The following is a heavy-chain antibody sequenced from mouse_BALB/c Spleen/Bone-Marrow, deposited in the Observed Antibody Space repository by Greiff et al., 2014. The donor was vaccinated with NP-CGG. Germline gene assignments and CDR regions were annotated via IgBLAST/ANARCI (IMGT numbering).Heavy chain of an antibody. D-gene: IGHD3-1*01. Sequence: EVQRVESGGGLVQPGGSLKLSCAASGFTFSSYTMSWVRQTPEKRLEWVAYISNGGGSTYYPDTVKGRFTISRDNAKNTLYLQMSSLKSEDTAMYYCARHVGNPYAMDYWGRGTSVTVSS. V-gene: IGHV5-12-2*01. CDR3: ARHVGNPYAMDY. CDR1: GFTFSSYT. J-gene: IGHJ4*01. CDR2: ISNGGGST.